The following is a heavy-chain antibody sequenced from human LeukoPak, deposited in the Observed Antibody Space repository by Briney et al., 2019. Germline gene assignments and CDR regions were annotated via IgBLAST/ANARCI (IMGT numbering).Heavy chain of an antibody. CDR2: ISGSGGST. CDR3: AKEVVVPAAIRYYYYYYYMDV. CDR1: GFTFSSYA. Sequence: PGGSLRLSCAASGFTFSSYAMSWVRQAPGKGLEWVSAISGSGGSTYYADSVKGRFTISRDNSKNTLYLQMNSLRAEDTAVYYRAKEVVVPAAIRYYYYYYYMDVWGKGTTVTVSS. V-gene: IGHV3-23*01. D-gene: IGHD2-2*01. J-gene: IGHJ6*03.